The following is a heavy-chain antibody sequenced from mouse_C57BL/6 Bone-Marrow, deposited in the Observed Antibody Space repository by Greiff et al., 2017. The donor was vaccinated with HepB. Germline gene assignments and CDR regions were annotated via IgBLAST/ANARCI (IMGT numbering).Heavy chain of an antibody. D-gene: IGHD2-5*01. CDR2: IYPGDGDT. CDR3: ARGYYSNFPWFAY. J-gene: IGHJ3*01. Sequence: VQLQQSGAELVKPGASVKISCKASGYAFSSYWMNWVKQRPGKGLEWIGQIYPGDGDTNYNGKFKGKATLTADKSSSTAYMQLSSLTSEGSAVYFCARGYYSNFPWFAYWGQGTLVTVSA. CDR1: GYAFSSYW. V-gene: IGHV1-80*01.